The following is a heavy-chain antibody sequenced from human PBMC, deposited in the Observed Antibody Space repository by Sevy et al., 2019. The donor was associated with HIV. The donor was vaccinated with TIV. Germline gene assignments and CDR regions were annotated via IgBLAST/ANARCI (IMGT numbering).Heavy chain of an antibody. CDR1: GFTFSRSG. CDR3: MKTPLGRVSGTGY. D-gene: IGHD3-9*01. CDR2: IRFDGSAK. J-gene: IGHJ4*02. Sequence: GGSLRLSCAASGFTFSRSGMHWVRQAPGKGLEWLTFIRFDGSAKYYADSVKGRFTISRDNSKNTLYFQMNSLGPEDTAVYYCMKTPLGRVSGTGYWGQGTLVTVSS. V-gene: IGHV3-30*02.